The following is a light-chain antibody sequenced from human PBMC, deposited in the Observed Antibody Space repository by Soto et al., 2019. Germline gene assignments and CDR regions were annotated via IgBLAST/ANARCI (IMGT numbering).Light chain of an antibody. Sequence: QSVLTQPPSASGSLGQSVIISCTGTSSDVGGYDYVSWYQQHPGKAPKLMIYEVSKRPSGVPDRFSGSKSGNTASLTVSGLQAEDEADYYCSSYAGSPVVFGGGTKLTVL. CDR1: SSDVGGYDY. J-gene: IGLJ2*01. V-gene: IGLV2-8*01. CDR3: SSYAGSPVV. CDR2: EVS.